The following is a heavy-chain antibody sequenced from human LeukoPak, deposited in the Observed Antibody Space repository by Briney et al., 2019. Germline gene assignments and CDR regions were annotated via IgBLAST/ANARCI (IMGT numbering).Heavy chain of an antibody. CDR3: ATDSMLVSGSGSYFDH. Sequence: KSLCLSCAASVITFADDAVDSVRRGPGEGLGCVLGISWNSGSIVYAASVKGRFTISRDNAKNSLYLQMDTLRPEDTALYYCATDSMLVSGSGSYFDHWGQGTLVSVSS. CDR1: VITFADDA. CDR2: ISWNSGSI. D-gene: IGHD3-10*01. V-gene: IGHV3-9*01. J-gene: IGHJ4*02.